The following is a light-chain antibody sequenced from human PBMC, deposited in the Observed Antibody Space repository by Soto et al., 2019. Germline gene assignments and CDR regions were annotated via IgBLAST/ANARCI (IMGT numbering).Light chain of an antibody. Sequence: QSALTQPASVSGSPGQSITISCTGTSSDVGRYNYVSWFQHHPGKAPKVMIYEVTNRPSRVSIRFSGSKSGYTASLTISGLQAEYEADYYCTSYTTRNTWVFGGGTKVTVL. V-gene: IGLV2-14*01. CDR1: SSDVGRYNY. CDR3: TSYTTRNTWV. CDR2: EVT. J-gene: IGLJ3*02.